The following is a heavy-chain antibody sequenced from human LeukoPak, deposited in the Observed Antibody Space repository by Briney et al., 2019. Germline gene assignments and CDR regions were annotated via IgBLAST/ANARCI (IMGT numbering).Heavy chain of an antibody. CDR2: ISAYNGNT. J-gene: IGHJ6*02. D-gene: IGHD4-17*01. CDR1: GYTFTSYG. Sequence: ASVKVSCKASGYTFTSYGISWVRQAPGQGLEWMGWISAYNGNTNYAQKLQGRVTMTTDTSTSTAYMELSRLRSDDTAVYYCAREEIPPTVTTSYYYYGMDVWGQGTTVTVSS. V-gene: IGHV1-18*01. CDR3: AREEIPPTVTTSYYYYGMDV.